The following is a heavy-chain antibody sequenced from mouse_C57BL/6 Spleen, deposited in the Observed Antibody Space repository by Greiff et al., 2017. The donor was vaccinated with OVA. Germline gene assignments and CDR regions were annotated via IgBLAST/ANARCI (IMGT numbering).Heavy chain of an antibody. Sequence: VQLKQSGPELVKPGDSVKISCKASGYSFTGYFMNWVMQSHGKSLEWIGRINPYNGDTFYNQKFKGKATLTVDKSSSTAHMELRSLTSEDSAVYYCARYYYGSSYAFDYWGQGTTLTVSS. V-gene: IGHV1-20*01. D-gene: IGHD1-1*01. CDR1: GYSFTGYF. CDR3: ARYYYGSSYAFDY. CDR2: INPYNGDT. J-gene: IGHJ2*01.